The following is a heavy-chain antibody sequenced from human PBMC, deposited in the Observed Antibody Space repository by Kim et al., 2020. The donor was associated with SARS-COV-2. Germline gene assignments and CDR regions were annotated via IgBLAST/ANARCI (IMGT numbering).Heavy chain of an antibody. V-gene: IGHV3-43D*03. CDR3: VKRSRRVSREGCFDY. Sequence: GGSLRLSCAASGFTFDDYAMHWVRQAPGKGLEWVSLISWDGGSTYYADSVKGRFTISRDNSKNSLYLQMNSLRAEDTALSYCVKRSRRVSREGCFDYWGQGTLVTVSS. J-gene: IGHJ4*02. CDR2: ISWDGGST. D-gene: IGHD6-13*01. CDR1: GFTFDDYA.